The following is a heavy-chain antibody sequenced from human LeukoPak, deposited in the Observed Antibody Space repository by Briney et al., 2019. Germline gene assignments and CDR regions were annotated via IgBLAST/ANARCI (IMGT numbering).Heavy chain of an antibody. J-gene: IGHJ4*02. V-gene: IGHV3-9*01. CDR2: ISWNSGSI. Sequence: WVSGISWNSGSIGYADSVKGRFTISRDNAKNSLYLQMNSLRAEDTALYYCAKEGGEGYFDYWGQGTLVTVSS. D-gene: IGHD3-16*01. CDR3: AKEGGEGYFDY.